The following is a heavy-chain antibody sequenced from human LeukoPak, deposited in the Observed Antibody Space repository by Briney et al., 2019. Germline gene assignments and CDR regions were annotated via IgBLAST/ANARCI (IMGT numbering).Heavy chain of an antibody. CDR1: GFSFSTYG. CDR2: IWYDASGQ. D-gene: IGHD3-22*01. V-gene: IGHV3-33*01. Sequence: QSGGSLRLSCAASGFSFSTYGMHWVRQAPGKGLEWVAMIWYDASGQHYADSVKGRFTISRDTSKNTLYLRMNSLRAEDTAVYFCARDSPYDDNGYYHYFDYWGQGTLVTVSS. J-gene: IGHJ4*02. CDR3: ARDSPYDDNGYYHYFDY.